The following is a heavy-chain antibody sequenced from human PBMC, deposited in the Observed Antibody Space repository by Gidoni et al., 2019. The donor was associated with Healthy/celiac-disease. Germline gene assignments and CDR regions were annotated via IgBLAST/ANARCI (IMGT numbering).Heavy chain of an antibody. CDR1: VFPFISYA. V-gene: IGHV3-23*01. D-gene: IGHD5-12*01. Sequence: EVQLLESGGGLVQPGGYLRLSCAASVFPFISYAMSWVRQAPGKGLEWVSAMSGSGGRTYYADSVKGRFTISRDNSKNTLYLKMNSLRAEDTAVYYCAKSVEMATIRDAFDIWGQGTMVTVSS. CDR2: MSGSGGRT. J-gene: IGHJ3*02. CDR3: AKSVEMATIRDAFDI.